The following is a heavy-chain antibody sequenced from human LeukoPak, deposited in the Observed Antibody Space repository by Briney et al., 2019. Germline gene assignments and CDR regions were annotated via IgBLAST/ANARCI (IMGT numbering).Heavy chain of an antibody. CDR2: IYTSGST. D-gene: IGHD3-9*01. J-gene: IGHJ3*02. V-gene: IGHV4-61*02. Sequence: PSETLSLTCTVSGGSISSGSYYWSWIRQPAGKVLEWIGRIYTSGSTNYNPSLKSRVTISVDTSKNQFSLKLNSVTAADTAIYYCARDGAVDILTGYGAFYIWGQGTMVIVS. CDR1: GGSISSGSYY. CDR3: ARDGAVDILTGYGAFYI.